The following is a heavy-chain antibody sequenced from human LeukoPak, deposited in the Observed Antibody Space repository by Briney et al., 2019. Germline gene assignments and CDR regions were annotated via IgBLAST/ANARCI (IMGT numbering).Heavy chain of an antibody. J-gene: IGHJ4*02. CDR2: LSFDGTNT. Sequence: QPGGSLGLSCVASGFTFNTYVMHWVRQTPGKGLEWVALLSFDGTNTIYADSVKGRFTISRDNSKNTLSLQMNSLRGEDTAVYYCARALGRSKSLHYLDYWGQGTRVTVTS. CDR1: GFTFNTYV. V-gene: IGHV3-30*04. CDR3: ARALGRSKSLHYLDY. D-gene: IGHD3-10*01.